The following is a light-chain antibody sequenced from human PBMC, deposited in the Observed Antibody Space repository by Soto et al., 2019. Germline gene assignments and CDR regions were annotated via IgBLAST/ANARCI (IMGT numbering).Light chain of an antibody. V-gene: IGLV2-14*03. J-gene: IGLJ1*01. Sequence: QSALTQPASVSGSPGQSITISCTGTTSDVGGYNYVSWYQHYPGKAPKLMIYDVSSRPSGVSDRFSGSKSGNTASLTISGLQAEDEADYYCSSFRSSSTYVFGTGTEVTVL. CDR2: DVS. CDR1: TSDVGGYNY. CDR3: SSFRSSSTYV.